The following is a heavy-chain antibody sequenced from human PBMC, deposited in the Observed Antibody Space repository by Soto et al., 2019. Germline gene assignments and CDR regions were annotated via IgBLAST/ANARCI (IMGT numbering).Heavy chain of an antibody. Sequence: EVQLLESGGGLIQPGGSLRLSCAASGFTCSSYAMSWVRQAPGKGLEWVSAISGSGGSTYYADSVKGRFTISRDNSKNTLYLHMNSLRAEDTAVYYCAKDVAASDYYYYGMDVWGQGTTVTVSS. CDR1: GFTCSSYA. J-gene: IGHJ6*02. V-gene: IGHV3-23*01. D-gene: IGHD2-15*01. CDR2: ISGSGGST. CDR3: AKDVAASDYYYYGMDV.